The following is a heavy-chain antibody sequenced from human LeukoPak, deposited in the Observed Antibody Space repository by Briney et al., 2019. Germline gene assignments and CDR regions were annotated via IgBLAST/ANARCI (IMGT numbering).Heavy chain of an antibody. CDR1: GFTVSSNY. CDR2: INQDGSGR. Sequence: GGSLRLSCAASGFTVSSNYMSWVRQAPGKGLEWVATINQDGSGRDYVDSVKGRFTIPRDNAKNSLFLRMNNLRAEDTASYYCVRGIDYWGQGTLVTVSS. V-gene: IGHV3-7*05. J-gene: IGHJ4*02. CDR3: VRGIDY.